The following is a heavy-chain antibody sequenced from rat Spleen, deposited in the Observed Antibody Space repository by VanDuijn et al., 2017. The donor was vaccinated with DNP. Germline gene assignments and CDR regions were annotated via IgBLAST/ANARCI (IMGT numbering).Heavy chain of an antibody. Sequence: EVHLVESGGGLVQPGRSLKLSCAASGFTFSDYNMAWVRQAPKKGLEWVATISYDGSSTYYRDSVKGRFTISRDNAKSTLYLQMDSLRSEDTATYYCSTPVWGGRYFDYWGQGVMVTVSS. CDR3: STPVWGGRYFDY. CDR2: ISYDGSST. CDR1: GFTFSDYN. D-gene: IGHD4-2*01. J-gene: IGHJ2*01. V-gene: IGHV5-7*01.